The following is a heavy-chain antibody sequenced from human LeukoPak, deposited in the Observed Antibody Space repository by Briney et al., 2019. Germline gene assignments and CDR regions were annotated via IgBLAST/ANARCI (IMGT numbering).Heavy chain of an antibody. J-gene: IGHJ3*02. CDR3: ARVPKAVGYAFDI. V-gene: IGHV3-33*01. D-gene: IGHD3-10*01. CDR2: IWYDGSNK. CDR1: GFTFSSYG. Sequence: PGRSLRLSCAASGFTFSSYGMHWVRQAPGKGLEWVAVIWYDGSNKYYVDSVKGRFTISRDNSKNTLYLQMNSLRAEDTAVYYCARVPKAVGYAFDIWDQGTMVTVSS.